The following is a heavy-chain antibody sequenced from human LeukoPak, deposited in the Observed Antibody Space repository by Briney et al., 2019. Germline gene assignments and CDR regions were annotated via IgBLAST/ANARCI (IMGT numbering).Heavy chain of an antibody. CDR3: VRDDRHKIGWHFDY. J-gene: IGHJ4*02. CDR2: ISTGGNEK. CDR1: GFTFSSYA. V-gene: IGHV3-30*04. D-gene: IGHD6-19*01. Sequence: GGSLRLSCVASGFTFSSYALHWVRQAPGKGPEWVAVISTGGNEKFFGNAARGRFTISRDDSKNTLYLQMDSLRGEDTAIYYCVRDDRHKIGWHFDYWGQGTLVTVFS.